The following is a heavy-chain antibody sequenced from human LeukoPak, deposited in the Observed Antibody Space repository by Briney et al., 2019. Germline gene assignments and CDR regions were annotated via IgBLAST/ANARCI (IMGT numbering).Heavy chain of an antibody. J-gene: IGHJ4*02. CDR3: TRMTTGHDY. V-gene: IGHV4-34*01. CDR2: INHSGYT. D-gene: IGHD4-17*01. CDR1: GVSFNDYY. Sequence: SETLSLTCAVSGVSFNDYYWSWVRHTPGRGLERIGEINHSGYTNDSPSLKSRVTLSIDTSRKQFSLNLRSVTVADTGIYYCTRMTTGHDYWGQGTLVTVSS.